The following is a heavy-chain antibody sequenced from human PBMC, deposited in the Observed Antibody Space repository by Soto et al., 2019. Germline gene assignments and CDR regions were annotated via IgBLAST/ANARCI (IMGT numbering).Heavy chain of an antibody. CDR3: ARVRITMVRGVINYYYGMDV. J-gene: IGHJ6*02. Sequence: PSETLSLTCNVSGGSVSRVSYYWSWIRQSPGKGLEWIGYIYYSGSTNYNPSLKSRVTISVDTSKNQFSLKLSSVTAADTAVYYCARVRITMVRGVINYYYGMDVWGQGTTVTVSS. V-gene: IGHV4-61*01. D-gene: IGHD3-10*01. CDR1: GGSVSRVSYY. CDR2: IYYSGST.